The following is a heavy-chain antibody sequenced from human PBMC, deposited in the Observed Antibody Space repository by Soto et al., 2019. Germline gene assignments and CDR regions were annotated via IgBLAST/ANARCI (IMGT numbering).Heavy chain of an antibody. V-gene: IGHV4-34*01. Sequence: QVQLQQWGAGLLKPSETLSLTCAVYGGSFSGYYWSWIRQPPGKGLEWIGEINHSGSTNYNPSLRRRVXXSXDXYKNQCSLKLSSVAAADAAVYYCARGITTVVTNFDYWGQGTLVTVSS. CDR1: GGSFSGYY. J-gene: IGHJ4*02. D-gene: IGHD4-17*01. CDR3: ARGITTVVTNFDY. CDR2: INHSGST.